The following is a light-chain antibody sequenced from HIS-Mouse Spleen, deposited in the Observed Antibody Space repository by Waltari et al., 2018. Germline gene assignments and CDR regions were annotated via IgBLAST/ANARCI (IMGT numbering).Light chain of an antibody. CDR2: EDS. Sequence: SYELTQPPSVSVAPGQTARINCTGEALPKKYAYWYQPKSGQAPVLVIYEDSKRPSGIPERFSGSSSGTMATLTISGAQVEDEADYYCYSTDSSGNHRVFGGGTKLTVL. CDR1: ALPKKY. J-gene: IGLJ2*01. V-gene: IGLV3-10*01. CDR3: YSTDSSGNHRV.